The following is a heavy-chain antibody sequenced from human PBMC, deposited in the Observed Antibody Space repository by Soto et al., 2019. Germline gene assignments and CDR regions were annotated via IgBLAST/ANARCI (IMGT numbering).Heavy chain of an antibody. D-gene: IGHD3-9*01. Sequence: LSCAASGFTVSDYYMSWIRQAPGKGLEWVSYIDSVGSTMYYADSVKGRFTISRDNAKKSLYLQMNSLTAEDTAVYYCARERTSASFEIDNWGQGTLVTVSS. CDR3: ARERTSASFEIDN. CDR1: GFTVSDYY. CDR2: IDSVGSTM. J-gene: IGHJ4*02. V-gene: IGHV3-11*01.